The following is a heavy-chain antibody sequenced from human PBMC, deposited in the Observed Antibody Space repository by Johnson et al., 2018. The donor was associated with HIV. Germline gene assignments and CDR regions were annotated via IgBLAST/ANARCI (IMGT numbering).Heavy chain of an antibody. V-gene: IGHV3-30-3*01. D-gene: IGHD6-13*01. J-gene: IGHJ3*02. CDR3: ASPLEAAAGPMDAFDI. Sequence: QMLLVESGGGVVQPGRSLRLSCAASGFTFSSYAMHWVRHAPGKGLEWVAVISYDGSNKYYADSVKGRFTISRDNSKNTLYLQMNSLRAEDTAVYYCASPLEAAAGPMDAFDIWGQGTMVTVSS. CDR1: GFTFSSYA. CDR2: ISYDGSNK.